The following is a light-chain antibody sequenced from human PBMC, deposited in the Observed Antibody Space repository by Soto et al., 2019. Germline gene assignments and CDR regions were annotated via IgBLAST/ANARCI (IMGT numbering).Light chain of an antibody. CDR3: QQYNNWPPTT. V-gene: IGKV3-20*01. CDR2: GAS. Sequence: EIVLTQSPGTLSLSPGKRATLSCRASQSISSSYLAWYQQRPGQAPRLLIYGASSRATGIPDRFSGSGSGTEFTLTISRLEPEDFAVYYCQQYNNWPPTTFGQGTRLEIK. CDR1: QSISSSY. J-gene: IGKJ5*01.